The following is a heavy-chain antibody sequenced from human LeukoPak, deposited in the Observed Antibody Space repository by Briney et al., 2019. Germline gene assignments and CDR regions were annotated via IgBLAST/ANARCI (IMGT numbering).Heavy chain of an antibody. CDR2: IYPGDSDT. D-gene: IGHD2-2*01. V-gene: IGHV5-51*01. Sequence: NHGESLNISCKGSGYSSTNYWIAWVRQMPGKGLDWMGIIYPGDSDTKYSPSFQGQVTISADKSINTAYLQWSSLKASDTAMYYCAKLGRIELTSTYYFHYWGQGTLVTVSS. CDR3: AKLGRIELTSTYYFHY. J-gene: IGHJ4*02. CDR1: GYSSTNYW.